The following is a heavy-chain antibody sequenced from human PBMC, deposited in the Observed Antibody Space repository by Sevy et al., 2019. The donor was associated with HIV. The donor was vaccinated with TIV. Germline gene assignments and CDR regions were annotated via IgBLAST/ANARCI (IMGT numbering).Heavy chain of an antibody. D-gene: IGHD1-26*01. CDR3: ARDMGAVTYYYYGMDV. J-gene: IGHJ6*02. CDR2: ISSTGSTI. V-gene: IGHV3-11*01. CDR1: GFTFSDYY. Sequence: WGSLRLSCAASGFTFSDYYMSWIRQAPGKGLEWVSFISSTGSTIYYADSVKGRFTISRDNAQNSLYLQMNSLRGEDTAVYYCARDMGAVTYYYYGMDVWGQWTTVTVSS.